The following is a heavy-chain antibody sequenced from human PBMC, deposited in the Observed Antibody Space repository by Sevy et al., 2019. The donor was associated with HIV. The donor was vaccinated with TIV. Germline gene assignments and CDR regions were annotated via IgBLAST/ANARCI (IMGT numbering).Heavy chain of an antibody. V-gene: IGHV3-23*01. J-gene: IGHJ3*02. CDR2: ITGSGGST. Sequence: GGSLRLSCAASGFTFISYAMTWVRQAPGKGLEWVSTITGSGGSTYYTDSVKGRFIISRDNSKNTLYPQMNSLKAEDTAVYYCAAPAVGATRGAFDIWGQGTMVTVSS. D-gene: IGHD1-26*01. CDR3: AAPAVGATRGAFDI. CDR1: GFTFISYA.